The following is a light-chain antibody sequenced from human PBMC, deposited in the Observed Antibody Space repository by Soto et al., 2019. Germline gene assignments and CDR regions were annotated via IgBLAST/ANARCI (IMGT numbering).Light chain of an antibody. CDR1: TSDVGAYNC. V-gene: IGLV2-14*01. CDR3: SSYTSSSTHV. J-gene: IGLJ2*01. CDR2: AVS. Sequence: QSALTQPASVSGSPGQSITISCTGTTSDVGAYNCVSWYQQHPGKAPKLMIYAVSNRPSGVSNRFSGSKSGNTASLTISGLQAEDEADYYCSSYTSSSTHVFGGGTKVTVL.